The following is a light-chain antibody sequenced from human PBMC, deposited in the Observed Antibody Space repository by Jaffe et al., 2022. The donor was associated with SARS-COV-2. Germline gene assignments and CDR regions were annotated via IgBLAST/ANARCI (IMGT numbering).Light chain of an antibody. CDR1: SSNIGNDY. V-gene: IGLV1-51*02. Sequence: QSVLTQPPSVSAAPGQKVTISCSGSSSNIGNDYVSWYQKLPGTAPKLLIYQNNKRRSGIPDRFSGSKSGTSATLGITGLQTGDEADYYCGTWDSSLSAGVLGGGTKLTVL. CDR2: QNN. CDR3: GTWDSSLSAGV. J-gene: IGLJ2*01.